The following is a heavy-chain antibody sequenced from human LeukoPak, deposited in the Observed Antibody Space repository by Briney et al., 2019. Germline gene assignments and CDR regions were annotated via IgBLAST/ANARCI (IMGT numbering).Heavy chain of an antibody. Sequence: QPGGSLRLSCAASGFTFSSYGMHWVRQAPGKGLEWVAVISYDGSNKHYADSVKGRFTISRDNSKNTLYLQMNSLRAEDTAVYYCARDTSDPLYYDFWRGYYYYYGMDVWGQGTTVTVSS. CDR3: ARDTSDPLYYDFWRGYYYYYGMDV. CDR1: GFTFSSYG. V-gene: IGHV3-30*03. J-gene: IGHJ6*02. CDR2: ISYDGSNK. D-gene: IGHD3-3*01.